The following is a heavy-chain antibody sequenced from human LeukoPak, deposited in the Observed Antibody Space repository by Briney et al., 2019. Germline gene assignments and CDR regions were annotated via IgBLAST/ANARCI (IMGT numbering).Heavy chain of an antibody. CDR3: ARLSMVRGVIIDY. J-gene: IGHJ4*02. CDR1: GGSISSSSYY. D-gene: IGHD3-10*01. V-gene: IGHV4-39*01. Sequence: SETLSLTCTVSGGSISSSSYYWGWLRQPPGKGLEWIGSIYYSGSTYYNPSLKSRVTISVDTSKNQFSLKLSSVTAADTAVYYCARLSMVRGVIIDYWGQGTLVTVSS. CDR2: IYYSGST.